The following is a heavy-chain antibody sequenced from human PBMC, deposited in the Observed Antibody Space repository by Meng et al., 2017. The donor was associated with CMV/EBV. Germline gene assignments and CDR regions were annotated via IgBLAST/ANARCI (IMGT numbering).Heavy chain of an antibody. D-gene: IGHD2-2*01. V-gene: IGHV3-30*02. Sequence: GESLKISCAASGFTFSSYGMHWVRQAPGKGLEWVAFIRYDGSNKYYADSVKGRFTISRDNSKNTLYLQMNSLRAEDTAVYYCAKDGVSTTSGYYGMDVWGQGTTVTSP. CDR3: AKDGVSTTSGYYGMDV. CDR2: IRYDGSNK. J-gene: IGHJ6*02. CDR1: GFTFSSYG.